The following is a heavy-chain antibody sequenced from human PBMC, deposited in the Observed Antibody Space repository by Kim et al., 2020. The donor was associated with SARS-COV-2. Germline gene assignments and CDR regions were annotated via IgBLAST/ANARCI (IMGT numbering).Heavy chain of an antibody. CDR1: GYPFTRSA. J-gene: IGHJ4*02. D-gene: IGHD3-10*01. CDR3: AKESGCDYYFDY. CDR2: INTNTGKP. V-gene: IGHV7-4-1*02. Sequence: ASVKVSCEASGYPFTRSALHWVRQAPGQGLELMGWINTNTGKPTYAQGFTGRFVFSLDTSVSTAYLQINGLKAEDTAVYFCAKESGCDYYFDYWGQGTLVTVSS.